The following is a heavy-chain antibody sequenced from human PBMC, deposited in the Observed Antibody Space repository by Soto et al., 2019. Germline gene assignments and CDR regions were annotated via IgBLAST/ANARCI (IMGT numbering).Heavy chain of an antibody. CDR2: IYYSGST. Sequence: LSLTCTVSGGSISSYYWSWIRQPPGKGLEWIGYIYYSGSTNYNPSLKSRVTISVDTSKNQFSLKLSSVTAADTAVYYCARDRILRYCSSTSCYSGTEVWFDPWGQGTLVTVSS. J-gene: IGHJ5*02. CDR3: ARDRILRYCSSTSCYSGTEVWFDP. CDR1: GGSISSYY. D-gene: IGHD2-2*01. V-gene: IGHV4-59*01.